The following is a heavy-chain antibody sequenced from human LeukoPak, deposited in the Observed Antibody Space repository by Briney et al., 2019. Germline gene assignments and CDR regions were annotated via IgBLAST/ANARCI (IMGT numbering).Heavy chain of an antibody. D-gene: IGHD3-9*01. J-gene: IGHJ6*03. CDR3: AREYYDISYYYYMDV. CDR2: ITGSSTTI. CDR1: GFTFSTYS. Sequence: GGSLRLSCAASGFTFSTYSMNWVRQAPGKGLEWVSYITGSSTTIYYADSVKGRFTISRDNAKNSLYLQMNSLRAEDTALYYCAREYYDISYYYYMDVWGKGTTVTISS. V-gene: IGHV3-48*01.